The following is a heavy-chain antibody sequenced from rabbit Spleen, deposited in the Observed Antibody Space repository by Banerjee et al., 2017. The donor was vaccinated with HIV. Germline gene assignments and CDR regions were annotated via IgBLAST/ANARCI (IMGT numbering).Heavy chain of an antibody. CDR1: GVSFSGSSY. CDR3: ARSTYGYDDYADLYYAAMDL. V-gene: IGHV1S40*01. Sequence: QSLEESGGDLVKPGASLTLTCIASGVSFSGSSYMCWVRQAPGKGLEWIACIEAGSSGFTYFASWAKGRFTVSKTSSTAVTLQMTSLTAADTATYFCARSTYGYDDYADLYYAAMDLWGPGTLVTVS. CDR2: IEAGSSGFT. J-gene: IGHJ6*01. D-gene: IGHD6-1*01.